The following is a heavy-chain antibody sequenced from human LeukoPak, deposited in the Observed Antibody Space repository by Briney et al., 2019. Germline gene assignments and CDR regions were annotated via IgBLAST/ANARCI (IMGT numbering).Heavy chain of an antibody. Sequence: GGSLRLSCAASGFSFSNDWMCWVLQAPGKGLEWVANINQDESKKYYVDSVKGRFTISRDNAKNSLYLQMSSLRAEDTAVYYCARDHAYRTDYWGQGTLATVSS. V-gene: IGHV3-7*01. CDR2: INQDESKK. CDR1: GFSFSNDW. CDR3: ARDHAYRTDY. D-gene: IGHD2-2*01. J-gene: IGHJ4*02.